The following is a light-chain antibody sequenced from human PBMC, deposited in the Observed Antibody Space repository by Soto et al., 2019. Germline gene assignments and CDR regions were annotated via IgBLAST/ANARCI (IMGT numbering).Light chain of an antibody. Sequence: DIQMTQSPSSLSASVGDRVTITCRASQSIRTFLNWYQQKPGQAPKLLIYAAYSSQSGVPSRFSGSGSGTDSTLTISSLRPEDFATYYCQQSYSTPQTFGQGTKVDIK. V-gene: IGKV1-39*01. CDR2: AAY. CDR1: QSIRTF. CDR3: QQSYSTPQT. J-gene: IGKJ1*01.